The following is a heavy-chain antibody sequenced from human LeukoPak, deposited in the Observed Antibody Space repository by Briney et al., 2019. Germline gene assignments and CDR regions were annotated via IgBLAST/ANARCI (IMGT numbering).Heavy chain of an antibody. CDR1: GFTFSSYW. V-gene: IGHV3-7*01. Sequence: SGGSLRLSCEASGFTFSSYWMSWVRQAPGKGLEWVANIKQDGSEKKYLDSVKGRFTISRDNAKNSMYLQMNSLRAEDTAVYYCAKDNYDSSGSADYWGQGTLVTVSS. J-gene: IGHJ4*02. CDR3: AKDNYDSSGSADY. CDR2: IKQDGSEK. D-gene: IGHD3-22*01.